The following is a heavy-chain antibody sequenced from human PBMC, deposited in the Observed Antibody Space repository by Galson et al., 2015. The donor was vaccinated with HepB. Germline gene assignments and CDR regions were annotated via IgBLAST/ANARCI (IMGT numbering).Heavy chain of an antibody. Sequence: ETLSLTCAVYGGSFSGYYWSWIRQPPGKGLEWIGEINHSGSTNYNPSLKSRVTISVDTSKNQFSLKLSSVTAADTAVYYCARGPGMREWFRYYWFDPWGQGTLVTVSS. V-gene: IGHV4-34*01. CDR3: ARGPGMREWFRYYWFDP. J-gene: IGHJ5*02. CDR2: INHSGST. D-gene: IGHD3-3*01. CDR1: GGSFSGYY.